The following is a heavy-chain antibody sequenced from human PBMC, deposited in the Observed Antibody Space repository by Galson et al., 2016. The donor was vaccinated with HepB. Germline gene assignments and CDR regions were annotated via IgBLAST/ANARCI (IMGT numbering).Heavy chain of an antibody. J-gene: IGHJ4*02. CDR1: GGSISSSNW. D-gene: IGHD2-15*01. V-gene: IGHV4-4*02. CDR3: ARESVAAHFDY. Sequence: SETLSLTCTVSGGSISSSNWWSWVRQPPGKGLEWIGQIYHSGSTNYNPSLKSRVTISVDKSKNQFSLKLSSVTAADTAVYYCARESVAAHFDYWGQGTLVTVSS. CDR2: IYHSGST.